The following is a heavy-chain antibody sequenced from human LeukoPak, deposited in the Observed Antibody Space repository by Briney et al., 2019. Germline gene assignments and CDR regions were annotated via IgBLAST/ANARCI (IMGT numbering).Heavy chain of an antibody. CDR2: IYTSGST. D-gene: IGHD3-9*01. V-gene: IGHV4-4*07. J-gene: IGHJ4*02. CDR3: ARVAERTWLPYDAAFDI. Sequence: SETLSLTCTVSGGSISSYYWSWIRQPAGKGLEWIGRIYTSGSTYYNPSLESRVTISLDTSKNHFSLNLTSVTAADTAMYYCARVAERTWLPYDAAFDIWGQGTLVTVSS. CDR1: GGSISSYY.